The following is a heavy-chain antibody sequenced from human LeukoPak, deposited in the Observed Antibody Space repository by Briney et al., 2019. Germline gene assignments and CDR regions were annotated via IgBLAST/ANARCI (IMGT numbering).Heavy chain of an antibody. Sequence: PGGSLRLSCAASGFTFSSYWMSWVRQAPGKGLEWVANIKQDGSEKYYVDSVKGRFTISRDNAKNSLYLQMNSLRAEDTAVYYCARHKSDWRSTGAPMDVWGQGTTVTVSS. J-gene: IGHJ6*02. CDR1: GFTFSSYW. CDR2: IKQDGSEK. V-gene: IGHV3-7*04. D-gene: IGHD3-9*01. CDR3: ARHKSDWRSTGAPMDV.